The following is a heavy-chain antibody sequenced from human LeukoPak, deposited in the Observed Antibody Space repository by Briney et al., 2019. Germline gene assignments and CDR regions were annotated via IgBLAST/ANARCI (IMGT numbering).Heavy chain of an antibody. D-gene: IGHD3-22*01. J-gene: IGHJ4*02. CDR3: ARDRASGYYYSFDY. Sequence: PGGSLRLSCAASGFTFSTYGMHWVPKAPGKGLEWVAVIWFDGSNKYYVDSVKGRFPISRDNSKNTLYLQMTSLRAEDTAVYFCARDRASGYYYSFDYWGQGTLVTVSS. V-gene: IGHV3-33*01. CDR1: GFTFSTYG. CDR2: IWFDGSNK.